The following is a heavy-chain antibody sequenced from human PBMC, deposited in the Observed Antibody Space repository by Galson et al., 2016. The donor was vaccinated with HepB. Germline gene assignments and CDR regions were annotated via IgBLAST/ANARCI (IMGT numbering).Heavy chain of an antibody. V-gene: IGHV3-33*03. J-gene: IGHJ4*02. CDR3: AKDPGQVYGFGYGLDS. CDR1: GFTFNNHG. CDR2: IWYDGTNE. Sequence: SLRLSCAASGFTFNNHGMHWVRQAPGKGLEWVAVIWYDGTNEYYADAVKGRFIISRDNSKSTVFLQMNSLRVEDTAVYYCAKDPGQVYGFGYGLDSWGQGTQVTVSS. D-gene: IGHD5-18*01.